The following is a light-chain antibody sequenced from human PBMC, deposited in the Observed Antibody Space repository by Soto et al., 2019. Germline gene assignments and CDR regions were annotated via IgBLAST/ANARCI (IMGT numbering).Light chain of an antibody. CDR2: EVS. CDR3: SSYTSSNTLV. J-gene: IGLJ1*01. Sequence: QSVLTQPDSVSGSPGQSITISCTGTSSDIGTYNYVSWNQQHPGKAPKVIIYEVSNRPSGVSNRFSGSKSGNTASLTISGLQAEDEADYYCSSYTSSNTLVFGTGTKLTVL. V-gene: IGLV2-14*01. CDR1: SSDIGTYNY.